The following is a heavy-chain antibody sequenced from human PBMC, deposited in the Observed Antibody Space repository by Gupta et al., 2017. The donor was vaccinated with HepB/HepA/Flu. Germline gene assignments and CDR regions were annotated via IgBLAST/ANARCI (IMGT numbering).Heavy chain of an antibody. J-gene: IGHJ6*03. CDR3: TRRSNYYMDV. CDR1: GFSPSGYS. V-gene: IGHV3-73*02. D-gene: IGHD3-10*01. CDR2: IRSRADSYAT. Sequence: EVQLVESGGGPVQPGGSLKLSCAVSGFSPSGYSMHWVRQAPGKGLEWVGRIRSRADSYATAYAASVNGRFTISRFDAKNTAYLQMDSLKSEDTAVYYCTRRSNYYMDVWGKGTTVTVSS.